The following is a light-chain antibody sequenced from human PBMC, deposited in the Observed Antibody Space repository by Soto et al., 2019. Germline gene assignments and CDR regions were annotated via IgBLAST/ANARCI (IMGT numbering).Light chain of an antibody. Sequence: QSALTQPPSASGTPGQRVTISCSGGSSNIGSNFVNWYQQLPGVAPKLLIYSNNQRPSGVPDRFSGSKSGTSASLAISGLQSDDEADYYCAAWDDSLKGYVFGTGTKVTVL. V-gene: IGLV1-44*01. CDR3: AAWDDSLKGYV. J-gene: IGLJ1*01. CDR2: SNN. CDR1: SSNIGSNF.